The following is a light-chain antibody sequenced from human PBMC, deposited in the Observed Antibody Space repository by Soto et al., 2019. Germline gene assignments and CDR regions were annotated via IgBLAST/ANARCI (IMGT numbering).Light chain of an antibody. CDR2: EES. CDR1: QSITNN. Sequence: IHLTLSPSSLSASMRDRVTITCRASQSITNNLAWYQQKPGNPPRLLIYEESTLHSGVPSRFSGRKVGTQFILTIDSLQPEDFATYYCQQVKSYPRPFG. J-gene: IGKJ2*01. V-gene: IGKV1-9*01. CDR3: QQVKSYPRP.